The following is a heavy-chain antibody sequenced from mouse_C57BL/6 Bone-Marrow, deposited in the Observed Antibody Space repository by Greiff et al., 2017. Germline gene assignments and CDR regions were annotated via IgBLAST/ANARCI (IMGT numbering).Heavy chain of an antibody. CDR3: AMPTVAPYYFDY. CDR2: IHPSDSDT. J-gene: IGHJ2*01. D-gene: IGHD1-1*01. CDR1: GYTFTSYW. V-gene: IGHV1-74*01. Sequence: QVQLQQPGAELVKPGASVKVSCKASGYTFTSYWMHWVKQRPGQGLEWIGRIHPSDSDTNYNQKFKGKAPLTVDKSSSTAYMQLSSLTSEDSAVYYCAMPTVAPYYFDYWGQGTTLTVSS.